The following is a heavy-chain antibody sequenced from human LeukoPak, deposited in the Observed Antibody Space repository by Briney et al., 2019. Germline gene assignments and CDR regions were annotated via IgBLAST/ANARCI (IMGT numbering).Heavy chain of an antibody. V-gene: IGHV3-30*03. CDR1: GFTFSSYG. J-gene: IGHJ5*02. CDR3: ATKFDP. CDR2: ISYDGSNK. Sequence: GGSLRLSCAASGFTFSSYGMHWVRQAPGKGLEWVAVISYDGSNKYYADSVKGRFTISRDNSKNTLYLQMNSLRAEDTAVYYCATKFDPWGQGTLVTVSS.